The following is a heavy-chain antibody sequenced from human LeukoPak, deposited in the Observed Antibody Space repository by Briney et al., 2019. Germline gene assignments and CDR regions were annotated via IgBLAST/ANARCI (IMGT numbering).Heavy chain of an antibody. CDR1: GGSFSGYY. D-gene: IGHD3-10*01. CDR3: ARGQGRRPMAPADY. CDR2: INHSGST. V-gene: IGHV4-34*01. Sequence: PSETLSLTCAVYGGSFSGYYWSWIRQPPGKGLEWIGEINHSGSTNYNPSLKSRVTISVDTSKNQFSLKLSSVTAADTAVYYCARGQGRRPMAPADYWSQGTLVTVSS. J-gene: IGHJ4*02.